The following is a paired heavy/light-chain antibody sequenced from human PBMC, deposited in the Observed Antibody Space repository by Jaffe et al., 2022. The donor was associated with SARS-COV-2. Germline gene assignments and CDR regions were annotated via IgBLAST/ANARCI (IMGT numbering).Light chain of an antibody. J-gene: IGLJ3*02. Sequence: QSVLTQPPSVSTAPGQKVTISCSGSSSNIGNNYVSWYQQLPGTAPKIFIYENNKRPSGTPDRFSGSKSGTSATLDITGLQTGDEADYYCGTWDSSLNYWVFGGGTKLTVL. CDR3: GTWDSSLNYWV. CDR2: ENN. V-gene: IGLV1-51*02. CDR1: SSNIGNNY.
Heavy chain of an antibody. J-gene: IGHJ6*02. Sequence: QVQLQESGPGLVKPSQTLSLTCTVSGGSISSDIYYWSWTRQPAGKGLEWIGRMYSSGTTNYNPSLKSRVTMSVDTSKNQFSLKLSSVTAADTAVYYCARAGAGGRGGMDVWGQGTTVIVSS. CDR1: GGSISSDIYY. D-gene: IGHD3-16*01. V-gene: IGHV4-61*02. CDR3: ARAGAGGRGGMDV. CDR2: MYSSGTT.